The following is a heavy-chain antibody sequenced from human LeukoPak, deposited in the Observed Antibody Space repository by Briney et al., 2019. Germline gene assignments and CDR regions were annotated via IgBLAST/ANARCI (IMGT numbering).Heavy chain of an antibody. CDR1: GFSLSDYW. V-gene: IGHV3-15*07. CDR2: IKSKADGETI. D-gene: IGHD1-20*01. CDR3: STLTSRGLSDS. Sequence: AGGSLRLSCVASGFSLSDYWMYWVRQAPGKGLEWVGRIKSKADGETIDYAAPVKGRFTFSRDDSKNMLYLQMNSLKSEDTAVYYCSTLTSRGLSDSWGQGTLVTVSS. J-gene: IGHJ4*02.